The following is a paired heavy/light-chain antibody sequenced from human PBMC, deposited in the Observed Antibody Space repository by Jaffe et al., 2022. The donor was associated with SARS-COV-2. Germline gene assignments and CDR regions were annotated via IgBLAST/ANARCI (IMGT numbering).Heavy chain of an antibody. Sequence: EVQLVQSGGGLVQPGGSLRLSCAASGFSVSTSYMSWLRQVPGKRLEWVAHIEKDESVRHYLDSVRGRFTISRDNWRNVMYLQMNNLRVEDTAIYYCTRDGGGWSVSWGQGTRVTVSS. CDR3: TRDGGGWSVS. CDR2: IEKDESVR. J-gene: IGHJ5*02. CDR1: GFSVSTSY. V-gene: IGHV3-7*01. D-gene: IGHD6-19*01.
Light chain of an antibody. CDR2: KTS. Sequence: DIQLTQSPSVLSASVGDRVTITCRASQNVDIWLAWYQQKPGEAPKLLIYKTSSLGSGVPSRFSASGSGTEFTLTISGLWPDDFATYYCQHHMRYPRTFGQGTKVEV. CDR3: QHHMRYPRT. CDR1: QNVDIW. J-gene: IGKJ1*01. V-gene: IGKV1-5*03.